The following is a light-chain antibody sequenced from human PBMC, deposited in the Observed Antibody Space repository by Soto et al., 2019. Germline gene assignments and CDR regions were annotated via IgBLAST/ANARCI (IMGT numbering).Light chain of an antibody. CDR2: GAS. V-gene: IGKV3-15*01. CDR1: QSVSSN. J-gene: IGKJ4*01. Sequence: EIVMTQSPATLSVSPGERATLSCRASQSVSSNLAWYQQKPGQAPRLLIYGASTRATGIPARFSGSGSGTEFNLTISSLQSEDFAVYYCQQYNNWPHTFGGGTKVEIK. CDR3: QQYNNWPHT.